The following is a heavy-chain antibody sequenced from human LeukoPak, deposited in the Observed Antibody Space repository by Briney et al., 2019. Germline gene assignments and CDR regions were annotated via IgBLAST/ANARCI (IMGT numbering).Heavy chain of an antibody. CDR2: IWYDGSNK. CDR3: GRDPLIFRITMVRGETWIGD. CDR1: GFTFSSYG. Sequence: PGGSLRLSCAASGFTFSSYGMHWVRQAPGKGLEWVAVIWYDGSNKYYADSVKGRFTISRDNSKNTLYLQMNSLRAEDTAVYYCGRDPLIFRITMVRGETWIGDWAKGTLAT. V-gene: IGHV3-33*01. J-gene: IGHJ4*02. D-gene: IGHD3-10*01.